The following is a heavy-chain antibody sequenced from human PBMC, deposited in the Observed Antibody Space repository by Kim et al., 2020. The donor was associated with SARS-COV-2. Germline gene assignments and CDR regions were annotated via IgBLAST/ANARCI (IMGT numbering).Heavy chain of an antibody. J-gene: IGHJ4*02. CDR2: T. CDR3: ATDTGAGACGD. D-gene: IGHD1-26*01. Sequence: TDYAAPVQGRFTISRDDSTNTVYLQMNSLKSDDTGLYYCATDTGAGACGDWGQGTLVTVSS. V-gene: IGHV3-15*01.